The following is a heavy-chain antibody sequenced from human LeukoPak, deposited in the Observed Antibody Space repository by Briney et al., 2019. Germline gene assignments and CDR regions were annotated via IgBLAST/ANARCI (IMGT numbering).Heavy chain of an antibody. Sequence: PGGSLRLSCAASGFTFSSHGMPWVRQAPGKGLEWVAVIWYDGSTKYYADSVRGRFTISRDNSKNTLFLQMNSLRAEDTAVYYCARWGPDKRFDYWGQGALVTVSS. D-gene: IGHD3-16*01. CDR3: ARWGPDKRFDY. J-gene: IGHJ4*02. CDR1: GFTFSSHG. CDR2: IWYDGSTK. V-gene: IGHV3-33*01.